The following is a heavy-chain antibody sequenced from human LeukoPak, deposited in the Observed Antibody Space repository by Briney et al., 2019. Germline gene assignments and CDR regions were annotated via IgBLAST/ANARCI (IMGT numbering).Heavy chain of an antibody. CDR1: GYSISSGYY. V-gene: IGHV4-38-2*02. Sequence: SETLSLTCTVSGYSISSGYYWGWIRQPPGKGLEWIGSIYYSGSTYYNPSLKSRVTISVDTSKNQFSLKLSSVTAADTAVYYCARHSSVRGIDYWGQGTLVTVSS. CDR2: IYYSGST. J-gene: IGHJ4*02. CDR3: ARHSSVRGIDY. D-gene: IGHD3-10*01.